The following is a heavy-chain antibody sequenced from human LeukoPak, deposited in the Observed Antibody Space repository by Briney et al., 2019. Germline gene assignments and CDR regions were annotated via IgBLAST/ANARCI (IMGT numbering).Heavy chain of an antibody. CDR3: ARGGGVDYGDYGGRFYVFDY. Sequence: SHTLSLTCTLSGGSIISYYCSCIRPPPRKGLGWSGRIYTSGSTHYNPSLKSRVTMSVDTSMNPFYLQLSSVTAADTAVYYCARGGGVDYGDYGGRFYVFDYWGQGTLVTVSS. J-gene: IGHJ4*02. D-gene: IGHD4-17*01. CDR1: GGSIISYY. CDR2: IYTSGST. V-gene: IGHV4-4*07.